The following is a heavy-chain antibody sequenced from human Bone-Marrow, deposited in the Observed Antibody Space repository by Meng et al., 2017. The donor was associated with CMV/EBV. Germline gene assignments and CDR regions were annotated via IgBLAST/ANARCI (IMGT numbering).Heavy chain of an antibody. Sequence: GESLKISCVASGFTFSGYYMSWIRQAPGKGLEWTSYIRSSGNIIYYADSVKGRFTISRDNAKNSLDLQMNNLRAEDTAVYYCAAGYTSAWTPPGYWGQGTLVTVSS. V-gene: IGHV3-11*01. CDR3: AAGYTSAWTPPGY. CDR1: GFTFSGYY. J-gene: IGHJ4*02. CDR2: IRSSGNII. D-gene: IGHD6-19*01.